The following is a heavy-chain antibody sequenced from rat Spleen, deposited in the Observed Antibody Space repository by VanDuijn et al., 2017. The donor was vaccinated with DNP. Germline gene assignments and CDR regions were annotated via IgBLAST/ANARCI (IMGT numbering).Heavy chain of an antibody. CDR1: GFSLTDYN. Sequence: QVQLKESGSGLVQPSQTLSLTCTVAGFSLTDYNVHWVRQPPGKGLEWMGVIWNSGGTRYHSTLKSRLTINKDTSKSQLFLKMNSLQTEDTATYYCARDLIIRDTTSAMDAWGPGTSVTVSS. CDR2: IWNSGGT. CDR3: ARDLIIRDTTSAMDA. V-gene: IGHV2-41*01. J-gene: IGHJ4*01. D-gene: IGHD4-3*01.